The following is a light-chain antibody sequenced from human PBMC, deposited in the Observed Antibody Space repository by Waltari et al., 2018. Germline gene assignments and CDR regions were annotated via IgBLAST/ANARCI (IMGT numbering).Light chain of an antibody. J-gene: IGKJ5*01. V-gene: IGKV1-33*01. CDR3: QQYENLPIT. CDR2: DSS. CDR1: QDITNY. Sequence: DIHMTQSPSSLSASVGDRVTITCQASQDITNYLNWYQQKPGGDPKLLIYDSSNLETGVPSRFSGSGSGTDFTFTISNVQPDDIATYYCQQYENLPITFGQGTRLEIK.